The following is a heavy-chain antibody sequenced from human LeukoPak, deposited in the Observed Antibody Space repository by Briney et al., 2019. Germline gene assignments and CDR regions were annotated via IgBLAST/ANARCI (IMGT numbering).Heavy chain of an antibody. V-gene: IGHV1-69*04. D-gene: IGHD6-13*01. Sequence: ASVKVSCKASGYTFTGFGISWVRQAPGQGLEWVGRIVPILGTANYAQNFQGRVTITADRSTTTAYMELSSLRSEDTAVYYCARVPQGSSWPYYFDYWGQGTLVTVSS. CDR2: IVPILGTA. CDR1: GYTFTGFG. J-gene: IGHJ4*02. CDR3: ARVPQGSSWPYYFDY.